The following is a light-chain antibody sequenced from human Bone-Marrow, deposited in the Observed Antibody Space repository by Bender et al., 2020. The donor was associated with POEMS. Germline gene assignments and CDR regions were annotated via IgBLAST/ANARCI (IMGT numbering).Light chain of an antibody. CDR2: SSH. CDR3: QSYDSSLSGWV. V-gene: IGLV1-44*01. CDR1: SSNIGAHA. J-gene: IGLJ3*02. Sequence: QSVLTQPPSASGTPGQRVTISCSGGSSNIGAHAVNWYQHLPGTAPKLLIYSSHRRPSEVPDRFSGSESGTSASLAITGLQAEDEADYYCQSYDSSLSGWVFGGGTKLTVL.